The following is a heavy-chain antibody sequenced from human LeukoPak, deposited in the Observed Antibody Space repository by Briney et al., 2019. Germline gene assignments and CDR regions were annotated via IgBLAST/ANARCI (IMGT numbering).Heavy chain of an antibody. V-gene: IGHV1-2*02. Sequence: ASVRVSCKASGYSFTAYYMHWVRQAPGQGLEWMGWINPNSGGTNYAQNFQGRVTMTRDTSISIVYMELSRLRFDDMAVYYCARGIEDHLNALDMWGQGTMVTVSS. CDR3: ARGIEDHLNALDM. CDR2: INPNSGGT. J-gene: IGHJ3*02. CDR1: GYSFTAYY. D-gene: IGHD2-15*01.